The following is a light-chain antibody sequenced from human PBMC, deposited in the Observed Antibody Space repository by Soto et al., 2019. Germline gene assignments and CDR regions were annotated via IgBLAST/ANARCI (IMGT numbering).Light chain of an antibody. CDR3: CSLTTSHTYV. J-gene: IGLJ1*01. CDR1: SSDVGSYNL. V-gene: IGLV2-14*02. Sequence: QSALTQPASVSGSPGQSITISCTGTSSDVGSYNLVSWYQQHPAKAPKLMIYEGSQRPSAVSNRYSGSKSGNSASLTISGLQADDEADYYCCSLTTSHTYVFGSGTKVTVL. CDR2: EGS.